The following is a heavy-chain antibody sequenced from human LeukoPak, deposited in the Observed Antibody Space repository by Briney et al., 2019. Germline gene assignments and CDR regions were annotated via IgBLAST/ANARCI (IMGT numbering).Heavy chain of an antibody. D-gene: IGHD3-16*02. CDR3: ARAGPRDPVYDYVWGSYRSYYFDY. Sequence: ASVKVSCKASGYTFTSYGISWVRQAPGQGLEWMGWISAYNGNTNYVQKLQGRVTMTTDTSTSTAYKELRSLRSDDTAVYYCARAGPRDPVYDYVWGSYRSYYFDYWGQGTLVTVSS. V-gene: IGHV1-18*01. CDR1: GYTFTSYG. J-gene: IGHJ4*02. CDR2: ISAYNGNT.